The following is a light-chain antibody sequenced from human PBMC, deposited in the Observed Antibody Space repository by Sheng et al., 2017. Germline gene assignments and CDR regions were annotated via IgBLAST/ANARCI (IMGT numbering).Light chain of an antibody. V-gene: IGKV3-15*01. J-gene: IGKJ2*01. CDR1: QSISNN. Sequence: EIVMTQSPATLSVSPGEGATLSCRASQSISNNLAWYQQKPGQAPRLLIYGASTRATDTPGRFSGSGSGTEFTLTISSLQSEDFAIYYCQQYSNWPPSYTFGQGTKLEIK. CDR3: QQYSNWPPSYT. CDR2: GAS.